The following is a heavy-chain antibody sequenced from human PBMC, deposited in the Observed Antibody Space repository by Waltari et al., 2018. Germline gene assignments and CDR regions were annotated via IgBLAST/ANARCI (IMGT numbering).Heavy chain of an antibody. CDR2: IKQDGSEK. CDR1: GFPFNTYW. Sequence: EVQLVESGGNLVPPGGSLRLPCAASGFPFNTYWVAWVRQAPGRGLEWVATIKQDGSEKYYVDSVKGRFTISRDNAKNSLYLQMNSLRADDTAVYYCVRMPRGPDYWGQGTLVTVSS. J-gene: IGHJ4*02. V-gene: IGHV3-7*01. CDR3: VRMPRGPDY. D-gene: IGHD2-2*01.